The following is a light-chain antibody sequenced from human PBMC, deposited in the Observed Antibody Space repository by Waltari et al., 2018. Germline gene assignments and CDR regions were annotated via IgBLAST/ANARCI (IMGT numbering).Light chain of an antibody. V-gene: IGKV3-20*01. CDR2: DAS. CDR3: QKYGTLPAT. J-gene: IGKJ1*01. Sequence: EIVLTQSPDTLSLSPGERATLACRASQSVSRTLAWYQQKPGQPPRLLIYDASTRATGIPDRFSGSGSGTDFSLTISRLEPEDFAVYYCQKYGTLPATFGQGTKVEIK. CDR1: QSVSRT.